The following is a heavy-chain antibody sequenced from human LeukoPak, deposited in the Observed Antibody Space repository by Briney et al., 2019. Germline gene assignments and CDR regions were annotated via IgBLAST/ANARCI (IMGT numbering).Heavy chain of an antibody. Sequence: SGPALVKPTQTLTLTCTFSGLSLSTSGMCVSWIRQPPGKALEWLALIDWDDDKYYSTSLKTRLTISKDTSKNQVVLTMTNMDPVDTATYYCARTRRSGELLYYYYGMDVWGKGTTVTVSS. CDR3: ARTRRSGELLYYYYGMDV. D-gene: IGHD3-10*01. J-gene: IGHJ6*04. V-gene: IGHV2-70*01. CDR2: IDWDDDK. CDR1: GLSLSTSGMC.